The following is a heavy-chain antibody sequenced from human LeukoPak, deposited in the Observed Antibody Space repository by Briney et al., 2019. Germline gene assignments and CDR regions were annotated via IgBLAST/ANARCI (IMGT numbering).Heavy chain of an antibody. V-gene: IGHV4-38-2*02. J-gene: IGHJ4*02. CDR3: ARGRYDFWSGYPDYFDY. CDR1: GYSISSGYY. CDR2: IYHSGST. Sequence: SETLSLTCTVSGYSISSGYYWGWIRQPPGKGLEWIGSIYHSGSTYYNPSLKSRVTISVDTSKNQFSLKLSSVTAADTAVYYCARGRYDFWSGYPDYFDYWGQGTLVTVSS. D-gene: IGHD3-3*01.